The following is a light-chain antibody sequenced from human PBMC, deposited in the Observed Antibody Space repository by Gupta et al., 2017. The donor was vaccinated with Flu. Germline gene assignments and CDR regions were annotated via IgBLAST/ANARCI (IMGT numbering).Light chain of an antibody. CDR3: QEYATSPSIT. V-gene: IGKV3-20*01. CDR1: QSVSSSS. J-gene: IGKJ3*01. Sequence: RATLSCRASQSVSSSSLAWYQQKPGQAPRLLIYGASNRAIGIPDRFSGSGSGTDFTLSISRLEPEDFAVYYCQEYATSPSITFGPGTKVDIK. CDR2: GAS.